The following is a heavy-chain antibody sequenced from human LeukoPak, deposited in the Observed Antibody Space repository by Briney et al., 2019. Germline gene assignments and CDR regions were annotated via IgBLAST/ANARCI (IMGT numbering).Heavy chain of an antibody. CDR3: ARERKAGLDY. Sequence: GGSLRLSCAASGFTFSSYSMNWVRQAPGKRLEWVSSISSSSSYIYYADSVKGRFTISRDNAKNSLYLQMNSLRAEDTAVYYCARERKAGLDYWGQGTLVTVSS. CDR1: GFTFSSYS. D-gene: IGHD6-19*01. J-gene: IGHJ4*02. V-gene: IGHV3-21*01. CDR2: ISSSSSYI.